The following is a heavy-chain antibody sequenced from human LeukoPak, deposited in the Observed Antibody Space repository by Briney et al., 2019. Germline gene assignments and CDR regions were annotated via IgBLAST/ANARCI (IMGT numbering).Heavy chain of an antibody. CDR2: TNTHGTSA. D-gene: IGHD6-13*01. Sequence: GGSLRLSCAASGFTFNNYWMHWVRQAPGKGLVWVARTNTHGTSASYADSVKGRFTISRDNANNTLYLQMNGLRDEDTGVYYALAGYYYYYMDVWGKGTTVTVSS. CDR1: GFTFNNYW. J-gene: IGHJ6*03. CDR3: LAGYYYYYMDV. V-gene: IGHV3-74*01.